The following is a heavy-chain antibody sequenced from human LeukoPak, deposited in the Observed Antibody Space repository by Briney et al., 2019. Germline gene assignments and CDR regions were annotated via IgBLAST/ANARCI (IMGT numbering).Heavy chain of an antibody. V-gene: IGHV1-18*01. CDR2: ISAYNGNT. CDR3: ARVMSGSYLYYFDY. CDR1: GYTFTSYG. Sequence: ASVKVSCKASGYTFTSYGISWVRQAPGQGLEWMGWISAYNGNTNYAQKLQGRVTMTTDTSTSTAYMELRSLRSDDTAVYYCARVMSGSYLYYFDYWGQGTLVTVSS. J-gene: IGHJ4*02. D-gene: IGHD1-26*01.